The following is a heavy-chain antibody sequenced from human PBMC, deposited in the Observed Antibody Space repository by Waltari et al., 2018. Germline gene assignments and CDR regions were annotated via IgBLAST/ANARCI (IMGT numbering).Heavy chain of an antibody. CDR1: GFMFDEYT. CDR2: ISLDGGRT. J-gene: IGHJ3*02. V-gene: IGHV3-43*01. Sequence: EVDLVESGGGVVQPGGSLRLSCAASGFMFDEYTMHWVRPAPGKGLEWVALISLDGGRTSYADSVKGRFTISRDNKKKSLYLQMNSLTSQDSALYYCSKDLGGSYQLHSFHIWGQGTMVTVSS. D-gene: IGHD1-1*01. CDR3: SKDLGGSYQLHSFHI.